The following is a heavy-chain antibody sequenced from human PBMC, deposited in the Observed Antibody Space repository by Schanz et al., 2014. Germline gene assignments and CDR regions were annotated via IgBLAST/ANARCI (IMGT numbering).Heavy chain of an antibody. CDR1: GFTLSNSD. J-gene: IGHJ4*02. CDR2: MSYDGSIK. V-gene: IGHV3-30*18. CDR3: AKDSTHIDIVLVPTAIDY. D-gene: IGHD2-2*01. Sequence: VQLVESGGGLVQPGGSLRLSCAASGFTLSNSDMHWVRQGTGKGLEWVAAMSYDGSIKYYGDSVKGRFTISRDNSKNTLYLHMNTLRSEDTAVYYCAKDSTHIDIVLVPTAIDYWGQGTLVTVSS.